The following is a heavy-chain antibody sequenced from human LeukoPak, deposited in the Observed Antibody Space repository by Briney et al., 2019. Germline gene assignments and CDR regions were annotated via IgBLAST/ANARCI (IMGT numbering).Heavy chain of an antibody. V-gene: IGHV1-2*02. Sequence: GASVKVSCKASGYTFTGYYMHWVRQAPGQGLEWMGWINPNSGGTNYAQKFQGRVTMTRDTSISTAYMELSRLRSDDTAVYYCARSTYYYGSVSPYYFDYWGQGTLVTVSS. CDR1: GYTFTGYY. J-gene: IGHJ4*02. CDR3: ARSTYYYGSVSPYYFDY. D-gene: IGHD3-10*01. CDR2: INPNSGGT.